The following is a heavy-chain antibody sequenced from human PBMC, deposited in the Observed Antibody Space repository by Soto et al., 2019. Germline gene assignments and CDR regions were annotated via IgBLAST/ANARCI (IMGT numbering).Heavy chain of an antibody. J-gene: IGHJ4*02. CDR3: ARGGLYAYYQDN. Sequence: EVQLVESGGGLVQPGGSLRLSCAASGFTFSTYWMHWVRQAPGEGLVWVSRIKGDEGTTNYADSVKGRFTVSRDNARNTLYLQINSLRPEDTAIYYCARGGLYAYYQDNWGQGTLVTVSS. V-gene: IGHV3-74*01. CDR2: IKGDEGTT. CDR1: GFTFSTYW. D-gene: IGHD3-16*01.